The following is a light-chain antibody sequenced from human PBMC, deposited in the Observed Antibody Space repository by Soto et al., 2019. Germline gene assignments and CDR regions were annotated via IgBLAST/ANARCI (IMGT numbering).Light chain of an antibody. CDR1: SSDIGAYNS. J-gene: IGLJ1*01. Sequence: QSALTQPRSVSGSPEQSVTISCTGTSSDIGAYNSVSWYQQHPGKAPKLMIYDVAKRPPGVPDRFSGSKSGNTASLTISGLQAEDEADYYCSSFTSSSTFVFGTGTKLTVL. CDR3: SSFTSSSTFV. V-gene: IGLV2-11*01. CDR2: DVA.